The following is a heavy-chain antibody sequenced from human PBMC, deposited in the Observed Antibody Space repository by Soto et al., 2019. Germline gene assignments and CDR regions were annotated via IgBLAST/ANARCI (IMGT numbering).Heavy chain of an antibody. CDR2: IWFDGSNK. CDR3: ATVRPGSTSSHFDY. V-gene: IGHV3-33*01. CDR1: GFTFSSYG. Sequence: GGSLRLSCAASGFTFSSYGMHWVRQAPGKGLEWVAVIWFDGSNKYYADSVKGRFTISRDNSKNTLYLQMNSLRAEDTAVYYCATVRPGSTSSHFDYWGQGTLVTVSS. D-gene: IGHD2-2*01. J-gene: IGHJ4*02.